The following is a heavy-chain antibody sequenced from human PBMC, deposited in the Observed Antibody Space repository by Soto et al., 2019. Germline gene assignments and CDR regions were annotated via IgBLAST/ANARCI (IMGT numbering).Heavy chain of an antibody. CDR3: AREPSGSSTSCYNYKLVNP. V-gene: IGHV4-31*03. CDR1: GGSISSGVYY. Sequence: PSETLSLTCTVSGGSISSGVYYWSWIRHHPGNGLEWIGYIYYIGSTYYNPSLKSRVTISVDTSKNQFSLKLSSVTAEDTVVYYCAREPSGSSTSCYNYKLVNPWGPGTMV. CDR2: IYYIGST. J-gene: IGHJ5*02. D-gene: IGHD2-2*02.